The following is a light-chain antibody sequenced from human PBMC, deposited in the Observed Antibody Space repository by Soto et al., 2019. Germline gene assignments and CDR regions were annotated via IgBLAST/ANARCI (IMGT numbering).Light chain of an antibody. CDR2: EVY. Sequence: QSVLTQPASVSGSPGQSITISCTGTSSDVGHYNFVSWYQQYPGNAPKVMIYEVYERPSGVSDRFSGSKSGSTASLTISGLQVEDEADYYCCSYAGGSTYVFGTGTKVTVL. CDR3: CSYAGGSTYV. J-gene: IGLJ1*01. CDR1: SSDVGHYNF. V-gene: IGLV2-23*02.